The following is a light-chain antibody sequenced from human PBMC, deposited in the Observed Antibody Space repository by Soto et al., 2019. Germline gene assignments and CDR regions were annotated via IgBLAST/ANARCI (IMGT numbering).Light chain of an antibody. J-gene: IGKJ5*01. CDR1: QGITNW. CDR2: GAS. V-gene: IGKV1-12*01. Sequence: DLQMAQSPSSVSASVGDRVTITCRASQGITNWLAWYQQKPGKAPYLLIYGASTLHSGVPSRFSGSRSGTDFTLTISSLQPEDFATYYCQQGNSFPITFGQGTRLDIK. CDR3: QQGNSFPIT.